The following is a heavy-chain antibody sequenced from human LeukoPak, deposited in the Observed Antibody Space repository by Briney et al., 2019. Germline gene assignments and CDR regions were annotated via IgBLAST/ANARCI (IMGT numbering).Heavy chain of an antibody. Sequence: GASVKVSCKASGYTFTNYAIHWVRQAPGQRLEWMGWINAGNGNTKYSQKFQGRVTFTRDTSASTAYMELSSLRSEDTAVYYCARHNDRTRGAFDIWGQGTMVTVSS. CDR1: GYTFTNYA. V-gene: IGHV1-3*01. CDR3: ARHNDRTRGAFDI. CDR2: INAGNGNT. D-gene: IGHD1-1*01. J-gene: IGHJ3*02.